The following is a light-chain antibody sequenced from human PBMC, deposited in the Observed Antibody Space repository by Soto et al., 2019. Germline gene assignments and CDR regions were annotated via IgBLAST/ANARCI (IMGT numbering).Light chain of an antibody. J-gene: IGKJ4*01. CDR2: DAS. CDR1: QNVNSN. V-gene: IGKV3-15*01. Sequence: ERVMTQSPATLSVSLGERATLSCRASQNVNSNLAWYQQKPGQAPRLLIYDASTRATDIPARFSGSGSGTDFTLTISSLQSEDFAVYYCQQYNTWPLTFGGGTKVEIK. CDR3: QQYNTWPLT.